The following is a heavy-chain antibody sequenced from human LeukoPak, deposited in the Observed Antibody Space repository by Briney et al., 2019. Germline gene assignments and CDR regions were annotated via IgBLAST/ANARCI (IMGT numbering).Heavy chain of an antibody. J-gene: IGHJ5*02. CDR3: ASAGSRINWFDP. Sequence: SETLSLTCTVSGGSISSYYWSWIRQPPGKGLEWIGYIYYSGSTNYNPSLKSRVTISVDTSKNQFSLKLSSVTAADTAVYYCASAGSRINWFDPWGQGTLVTVSS. CDR1: GGSISSYY. D-gene: IGHD3-10*01. V-gene: IGHV4-59*12. CDR2: IYYSGST.